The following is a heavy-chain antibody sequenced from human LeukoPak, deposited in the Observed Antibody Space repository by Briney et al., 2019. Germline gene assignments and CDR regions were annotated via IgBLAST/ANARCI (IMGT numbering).Heavy chain of an antibody. CDR2: IKQDGSEK. V-gene: IGHV3-7*01. Sequence: PGGSPRLSCAASGFTFSDYYMSWIRQAPGKGLEWVANIKQDGSEKNYVDSVKGRFTISRDNAENSLFLQMNSLRVEDTAVYYCAREWQGGIAAAGTRIEGDYWGQGTLVAVSS. CDR1: GFTFSDYY. J-gene: IGHJ4*02. CDR3: AREWQGGIAAAGTRIEGDY. D-gene: IGHD6-13*01.